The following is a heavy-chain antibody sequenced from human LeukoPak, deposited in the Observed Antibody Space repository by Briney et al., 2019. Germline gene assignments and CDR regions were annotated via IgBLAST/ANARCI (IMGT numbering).Heavy chain of an antibody. Sequence: ASAKVSCKASGYTFTSYGISWVRQAPGQGLEWMGWISAYNGNTNYAQKLQGRVTMTTDTSTSTAYMELRSLRSDDTAVYYCARDRRRGYSGYGLNDAFDIWGQGTMVTVSS. CDR2: ISAYNGNT. D-gene: IGHD5-12*01. CDR3: ARDRRRGYSGYGLNDAFDI. CDR1: GYTFTSYG. J-gene: IGHJ3*02. V-gene: IGHV1-18*01.